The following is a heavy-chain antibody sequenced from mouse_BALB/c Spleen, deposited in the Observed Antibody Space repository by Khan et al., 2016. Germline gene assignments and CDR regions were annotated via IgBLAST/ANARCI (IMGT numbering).Heavy chain of an antibody. D-gene: IGHD2-4*01. Sequence: VQLQQSGAELVKPGASVTLSCTASGFNIKDTYMHWVKQRPEQGLEWIGRIDPANGNTKYDPKFQGKATITADTSSNTAYLQLSSLTSEDTAVYYCASSAYDYDVGFDYWGQGTLVTVSA. J-gene: IGHJ3*01. CDR1: GFNIKDTY. CDR2: IDPANGNT. CDR3: ASSAYDYDVGFDY. V-gene: IGHV14-3*02.